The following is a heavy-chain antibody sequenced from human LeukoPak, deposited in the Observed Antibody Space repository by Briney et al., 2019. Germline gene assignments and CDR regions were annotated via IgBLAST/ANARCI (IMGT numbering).Heavy chain of an antibody. CDR1: GFTFTNYA. CDR2: ISYDGSIK. CDR3: ARDRGYCSGGSCPLDY. J-gene: IGHJ4*02. D-gene: IGHD2-15*01. Sequence: GGSLRLSCAVSGFTFTNYAIHWVRQAPGKGLEWVALISYDGSIKYYADSVKGRFTISRDNSKNTLYLQMNSLRAEDTDVYYCARDRGYCSGGSCPLDYWGQGTLVTVSS. V-gene: IGHV3-30-3*01.